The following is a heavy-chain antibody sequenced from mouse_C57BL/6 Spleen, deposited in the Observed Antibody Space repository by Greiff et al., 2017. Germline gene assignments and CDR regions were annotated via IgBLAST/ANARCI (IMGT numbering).Heavy chain of an antibody. CDR3: ARVYYSNLYYAMDY. V-gene: IGHV1-66*01. CDR2: IYPGSGNT. CDR1: GYSFTSYY. Sequence: VQRVESGPELVKPGASVKISCKASGYSFTSYYIHWVKQRPGQGLEWIGWIYPGSGNTKYNEKFKGKATLTADTSSSTAYMQLSSLTSEDSAVYYCARVYYSNLYYAMDYWGQGTSVTVSS. J-gene: IGHJ4*01. D-gene: IGHD2-5*01.